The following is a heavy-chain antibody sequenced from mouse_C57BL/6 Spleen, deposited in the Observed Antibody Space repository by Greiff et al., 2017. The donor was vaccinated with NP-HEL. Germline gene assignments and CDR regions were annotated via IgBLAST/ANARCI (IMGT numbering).Heavy chain of an antibody. CDR2: ISDGGSYT. D-gene: IGHD4-1*01. CDR1: GFTFSSYA. V-gene: IGHV5-4*01. J-gene: IGHJ3*01. CDR3: ARGGRTGTRIAY. Sequence: EVHLVESGGGLVKPGGSLKLSCAASGFTFSSYAMSWVRQTPEKRLEWVATISDGGSYTYYPDNVKGRFTISRDNAKNNLYLQMSHLKSEDTAMYYCARGGRTGTRIAYWGQGTLVTVSA.